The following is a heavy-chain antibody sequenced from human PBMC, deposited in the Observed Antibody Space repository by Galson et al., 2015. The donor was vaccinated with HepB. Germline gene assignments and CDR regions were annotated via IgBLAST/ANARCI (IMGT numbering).Heavy chain of an antibody. CDR3: ARGGMGTIGGSTFDY. D-gene: IGHD5-24*01. J-gene: IGHJ4*02. CDR1: GYTFTRYG. Sequence: SVKVSCKASGYTFTRYGISWVRQAPGQGLEWMGWISAYNGYANYAQKFQGRVTMTTDTSTITAYMELRSLRSDDTAGYYCARGGMGTIGGSTFDYWGQGTLVTVSS. CDR2: ISAYNGYA. V-gene: IGHV1-18*01.